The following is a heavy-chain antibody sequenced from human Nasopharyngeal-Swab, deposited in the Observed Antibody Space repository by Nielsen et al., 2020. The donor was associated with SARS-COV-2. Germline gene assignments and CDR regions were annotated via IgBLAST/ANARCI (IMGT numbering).Heavy chain of an antibody. V-gene: IGHV4-39*01. CDR1: GGSISSSRYY. CDR3: ARRIAAPGGDGMDV. D-gene: IGHD6-6*01. Sequence: SETLSLTCTVSGGSISSSRYYWGWIRQPPGKGLEWIGSIYYSGSTYYNPSLKSRVTISVDTSKNQFSLKLSSVTAADTAVYYCARRIAAPGGDGMDVWGQGTTVTVSS. J-gene: IGHJ6*02. CDR2: IYYSGST.